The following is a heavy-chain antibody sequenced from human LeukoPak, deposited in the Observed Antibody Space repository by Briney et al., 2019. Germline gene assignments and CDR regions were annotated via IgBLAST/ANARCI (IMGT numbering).Heavy chain of an antibody. V-gene: IGHV3-11*01. J-gene: IGHJ4*02. CDR2: ISSSGSTI. Sequence: GGSLRLSCAASGFTFSDYYMSLIRQAPGKGLEWVSYISSSGSTIYYADSVKGRFTISRDNAKNSLYLQMNSLRAEDTAVYYCARTRRIAAAGDYDYWGQGTLVTVSS. CDR3: ARTRRIAAAGDYDY. D-gene: IGHD6-13*01. CDR1: GFTFSDYY.